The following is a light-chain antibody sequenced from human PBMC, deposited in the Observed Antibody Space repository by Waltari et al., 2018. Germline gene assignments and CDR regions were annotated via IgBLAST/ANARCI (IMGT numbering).Light chain of an antibody. J-gene: IGLJ2*01. CDR3: QSYDTSLSVV. V-gene: IGLV1-40*01. Sequence: QSVLTQPPSVSGAPGQRVTISCTGGGSNIGAGYDVPWYRQLPGKAPELLIYGVNNRPSGVPDRFFVSLSGTSASLAITGLQAEDEADYYCQSYDTSLSVVFGGGTKLTV. CDR2: GVN. CDR1: GSNIGAGYD.